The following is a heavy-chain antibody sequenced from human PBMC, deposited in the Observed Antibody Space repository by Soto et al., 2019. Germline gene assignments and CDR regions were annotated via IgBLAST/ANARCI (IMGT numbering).Heavy chain of an antibody. V-gene: IGHV3-30*04. CDR3: ARVRGTPERRDGYNSYFDY. Sequence: GGSLRLSCAASGFTFSSYAMNWVRQAPGKGLEWGAVISYDGSNKYYEDSVKGRFTISRDNSKNTLYLQMNSLRAEDTAGDDCARVRGTPERRDGYNSYFDYWGQGTLVTVSS. CDR2: ISYDGSNK. CDR1: GFTFSSYA. D-gene: IGHD5-12*01. J-gene: IGHJ4*02.